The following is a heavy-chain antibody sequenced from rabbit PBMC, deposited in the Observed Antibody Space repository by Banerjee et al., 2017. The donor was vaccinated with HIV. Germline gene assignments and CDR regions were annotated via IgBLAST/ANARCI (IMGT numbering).Heavy chain of an antibody. CDR2: IVGGSSGNT. Sequence: QEQLEESGGDLVKPEGSLTLTCTASGFSFSSSYWICWVRQAPGKGLEWIACIVGGSSGNTHYANWAKGRFTISKTSSTTVTLQMTSLTAADTATYFCARDNANDGGDYFNLRGPGTLVTVS. CDR1: GFSFSSSYW. D-gene: IGHD2-1*01. J-gene: IGHJ4*01. CDR3: ARDNANDGGDYFNL. V-gene: IGHV1S45*01.